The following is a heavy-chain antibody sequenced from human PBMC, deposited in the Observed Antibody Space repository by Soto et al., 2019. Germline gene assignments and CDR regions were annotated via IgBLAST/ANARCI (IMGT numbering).Heavy chain of an antibody. CDR2: INSDGGTT. Sequence: EVQLVESGGGLVQPGGSLRLSCAASGFTFSNYWMHWVRQAPGKGLVWVSRINSDGGTTSYAASVKGRFTISRDNAKNTLYLQMNGLRAEDTAVYYCARVGNGEYVFYYWGQGTLVTVSS. CDR1: GFTFSNYW. J-gene: IGHJ4*02. CDR3: ARVGNGEYVFYY. V-gene: IGHV3-74*01. D-gene: IGHD3-16*01.